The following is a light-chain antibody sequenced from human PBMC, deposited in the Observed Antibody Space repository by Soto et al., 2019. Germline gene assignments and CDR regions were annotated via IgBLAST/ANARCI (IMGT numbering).Light chain of an antibody. J-gene: IGKJ1*01. CDR1: QSVRGN. Sequence: DIGMTQYKETLSVSPGDRATLSCRASQSVRGNLAWYQQKPGQAPRLLIFGASPRATGVPARFSGGGSGTLFTLTISSLQSEDFGVYYCQQYNTWLWTFCQGTKVDIK. CDR2: GAS. CDR3: QQYNTWLWT. V-gene: IGKV3-15*01.